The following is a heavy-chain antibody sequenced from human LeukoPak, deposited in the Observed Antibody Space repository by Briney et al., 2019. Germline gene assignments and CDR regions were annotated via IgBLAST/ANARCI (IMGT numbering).Heavy chain of an antibody. CDR3: AREGYSSGSRTGIDY. Sequence: PGGSLRLSCVASGFTFNNYEFDWVRQAPGEGLEWVSVIYSGGSTSYADSVKGRFTISRDNSKNTLFLQMNSLRIDDTAVYYCAREGYSSGSRTGIDYWGQGTLVTVSS. CDR2: IYSGGST. J-gene: IGHJ4*02. D-gene: IGHD5-18*01. CDR1: GFTFNNYE. V-gene: IGHV3-66*02.